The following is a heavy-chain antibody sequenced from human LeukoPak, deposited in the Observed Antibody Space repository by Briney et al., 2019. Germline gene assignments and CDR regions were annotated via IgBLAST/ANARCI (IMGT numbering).Heavy chain of an antibody. CDR3: AKDHKYNWNYSDY. Sequence: QAGGSLRLSCAASGFTFSSYAMHWVRQAPGKGLEWVAVISYDGSNKYYADSVKGRFTISRDNSKNTLYLQMNSLRAEDTAVYYCAKDHKYNWNYSDYWGQGTLVTVSS. V-gene: IGHV3-30*04. D-gene: IGHD1-20*01. CDR2: ISYDGSNK. CDR1: GFTFSSYA. J-gene: IGHJ4*02.